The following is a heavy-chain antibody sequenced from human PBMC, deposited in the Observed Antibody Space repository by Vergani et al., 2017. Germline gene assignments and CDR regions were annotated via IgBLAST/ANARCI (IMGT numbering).Heavy chain of an antibody. CDR1: GYSFTSYW. Sequence: EVQLVQSGAEVKKPGESLKISCKGSGYSFTSYWIGWVRQMPGKGLEWMGIIYPGDSDTRYSPSFQGQGTISADKSISTAYLQWSGLKASDTAMYYCARPRGRIDFWSGYYTPLFDYWGQGTLVTVSS. J-gene: IGHJ4*02. CDR3: ARPRGRIDFWSGYYTPLFDY. CDR2: IYPGDSDT. D-gene: IGHD3-3*01. V-gene: IGHV5-51*03.